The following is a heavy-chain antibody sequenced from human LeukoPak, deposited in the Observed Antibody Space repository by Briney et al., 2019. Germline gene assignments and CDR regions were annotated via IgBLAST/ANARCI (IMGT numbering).Heavy chain of an antibody. CDR1: GGSISSYY. D-gene: IGHD6-13*01. J-gene: IGHJ5*02. Sequence: SETLSLTCTVSGGSISSYYWSWIRQPPGKGLEWIGFIYYSGSTNYNPSLKSRVTISVDTSKNQFSLKLSSVTAADTAVYYCARGIAAAGMPWFDPWGQGTLVTVSS. CDR2: IYYSGST. CDR3: ARGIAAAGMPWFDP. V-gene: IGHV4-59*08.